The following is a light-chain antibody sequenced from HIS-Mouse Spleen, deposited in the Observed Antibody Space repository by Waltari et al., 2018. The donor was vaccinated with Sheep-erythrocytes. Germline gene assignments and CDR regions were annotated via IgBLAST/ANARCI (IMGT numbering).Light chain of an antibody. CDR3: CSYAGSYNHV. V-gene: IGLV2-11*01. Sequence: QSALTQPRSVSGSPGQSVTISCTGTRSDVGGYNYFSWYQQHPGKAPQLMFYDVSKRPSGVPDRFSGSKSGNTASLTISGLQAEDEADYYCCSYAGSYNHVFATGTKVTVL. CDR1: RSDVGGYNY. CDR2: DVS. J-gene: IGLJ1*01.